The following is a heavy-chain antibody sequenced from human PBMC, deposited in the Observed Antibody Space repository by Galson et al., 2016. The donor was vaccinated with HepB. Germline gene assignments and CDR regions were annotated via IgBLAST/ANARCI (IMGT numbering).Heavy chain of an antibody. J-gene: IGHJ6*02. CDR2: VSWNSGSI. CDR3: AKDMADYHDSSGHYYGLPYGMDV. CDR1: GFTFDDYA. V-gene: IGHV3-9*01. D-gene: IGHD3-22*01. Sequence: SLRLSCAASGFTFDDYAMHWVRQAPGKGLEWVSTVSWNSGSITYADSVKGRFTISRDNAKNSLYLQMNSLRSEDTALYYCAKDMADYHDSSGHYYGLPYGMDVWGQGTTVTVSS.